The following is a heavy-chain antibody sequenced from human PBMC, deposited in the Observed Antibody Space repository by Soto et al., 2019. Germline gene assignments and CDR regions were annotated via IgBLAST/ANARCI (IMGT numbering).Heavy chain of an antibody. CDR3: AKDLYYVFWWGYPDY. CDR2: ISYDGSNK. CDR1: GFTFSSYG. Sequence: QVQLVESGGGVVQPGRSLRLSCAASGFTFSSYGMHWVRQAPGKGLEWVAVISYDGSNKYYADSVKGRFTISRDNFKNTLYLQTNSLRAEDTAVYYCAKDLYYVFWWGYPDYLGQGTLVTVSS. D-gene: IGHD3-3*01. V-gene: IGHV3-30*18. J-gene: IGHJ4*02.